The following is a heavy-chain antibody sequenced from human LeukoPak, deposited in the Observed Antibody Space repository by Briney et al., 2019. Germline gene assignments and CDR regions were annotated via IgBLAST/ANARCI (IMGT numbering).Heavy chain of an antibody. CDR2: ISYDGSNK. D-gene: IGHD1-26*01. Sequence: GGSLRPSCAASGFSFSSYGMHWVRQAPGKGLEWVAVISYDGSNKYYADSVKGRFTISRDNSKNTLYLQMNSLRAEDTAVYYCARDVGPYYFDYWGQGTLVTVSS. CDR3: ARDVGPYYFDY. CDR1: GFSFSSYG. J-gene: IGHJ4*02. V-gene: IGHV3-30*03.